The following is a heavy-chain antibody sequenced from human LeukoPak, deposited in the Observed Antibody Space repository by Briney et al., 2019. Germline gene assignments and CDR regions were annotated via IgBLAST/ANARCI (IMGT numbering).Heavy chain of an antibody. Sequence: SVKVSCKASGYTFTGYYMHGVRQAPGQGLEWMGWINPNSGGTNYAQKFQGRVTMTRDTSIGTAYMELSRLRSDDTAVYYCARDLIVATPFDYWGQGTLVTVSS. CDR3: ARDLIVATPFDY. J-gene: IGHJ4*02. CDR2: INPNSGGT. CDR1: GYTFTGYY. D-gene: IGHD5-12*01. V-gene: IGHV1-2*02.